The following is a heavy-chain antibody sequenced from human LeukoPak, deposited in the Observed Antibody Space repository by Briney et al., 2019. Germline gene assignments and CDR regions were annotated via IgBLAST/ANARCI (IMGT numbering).Heavy chain of an antibody. V-gene: IGHV1-2*02. J-gene: IGHJ4*02. CDR1: GYTFTGYY. D-gene: IGHD4-17*01. CDR3: ARQTTVTTSRETLDPPDY. CDR2: INPNSGGT. Sequence: ASVKVCCKASGYTFTGYYMHWVRQAPGQGLEWMGWINPNSGGTNYAQKFQGRVTMTRDTSISTAYMELSRLRSDDTAVYYCARQTTVTTSRETLDPPDYWGQGTLVTVSS.